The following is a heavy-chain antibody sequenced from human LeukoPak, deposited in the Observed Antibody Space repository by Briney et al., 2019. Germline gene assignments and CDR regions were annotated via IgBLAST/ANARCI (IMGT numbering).Heavy chain of an antibody. CDR1: GFTFSSYG. CDR2: IWYDGSNK. Sequence: GRSLRLSCAASGFTFSSYGMHWVRQAPGKGLEWVAVIWYDGSNKYYADSVKGRFTISRDNSKNTLYLQMNSLRAEYTAVYYCAKGNPGYSYGPLPPFDYWGQGTLVTVSS. J-gene: IGHJ4*02. CDR3: AKGNPGYSYGPLPPFDY. V-gene: IGHV3-33*06. D-gene: IGHD5-18*01.